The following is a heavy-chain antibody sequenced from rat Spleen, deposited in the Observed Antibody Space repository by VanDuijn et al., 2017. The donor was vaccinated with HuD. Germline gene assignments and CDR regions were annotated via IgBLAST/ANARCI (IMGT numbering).Heavy chain of an antibody. CDR3: AKTTVAYYYVMDA. CDR1: EHSITSSYR. CDR2: MNSAGNT. J-gene: IGHJ4*01. D-gene: IGHD1-11*01. Sequence: EVRLQESGPGLVKPSQSLSLICSVTEHSITSSYRWNWIRQFPGSKLEWMGFMNSAGNTNYNPSLKSRISITRDTSKNQFFLQVNSVTTEDTATYYCAKTTVAYYYVMDAWGQGASVTVSS. V-gene: IGHV3-3*01.